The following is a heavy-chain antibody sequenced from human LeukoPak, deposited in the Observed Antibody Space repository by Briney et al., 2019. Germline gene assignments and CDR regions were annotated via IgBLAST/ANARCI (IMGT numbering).Heavy chain of an antibody. J-gene: IGHJ4*02. D-gene: IGHD5-18*01. CDR1: GFTFDDYG. CDR3: ARVGRGYSFNVYYFDY. CDR2: ISYDGSNK. Sequence: GGSLRLSCAASGFTFDDYGMTWVRQAPGKGLEWVAIISYDGSNKYYADSVKGRFTISRDNSKNTLYLQMNSLRAEDTAVYYCARVGRGYSFNVYYFDYWGQGTLVTVSS. V-gene: IGHV3-30*03.